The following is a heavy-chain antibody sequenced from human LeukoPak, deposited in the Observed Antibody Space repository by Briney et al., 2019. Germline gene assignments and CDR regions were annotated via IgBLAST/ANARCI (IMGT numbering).Heavy chain of an antibody. CDR3: ARRAVAENYFDY. J-gene: IGHJ4*02. D-gene: IGHD6-19*01. CDR1: GSSIRTYS. CDR2: IYTTGST. V-gene: IGHV4-4*09. Sequence: PSETLSLTCTVSGSSIRTYSWSWIRQPPGKGLEWIGYIYTTGSTHYNPSLKSRVTISVDTSKNQFSLKLTSVTAADTAVYYCARRAVAENYFDYWGQGTLVTDSS.